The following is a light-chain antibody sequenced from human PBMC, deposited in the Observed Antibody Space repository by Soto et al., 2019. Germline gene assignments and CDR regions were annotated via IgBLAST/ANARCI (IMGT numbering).Light chain of an antibody. V-gene: IGKV3-20*01. CDR1: QSVSSYY. CDR2: AAS. J-gene: IGKJ2*01. Sequence: EIVLTQSPGTLSLSPGERATLSCRASQSVSSYYLAWYQQKPGQAPRLLIYAASSRATGIPDRFSGSGSGTDFTLTISRLETEDFAVYYCQQYGSSPTFGQWTKLEIK. CDR3: QQYGSSPT.